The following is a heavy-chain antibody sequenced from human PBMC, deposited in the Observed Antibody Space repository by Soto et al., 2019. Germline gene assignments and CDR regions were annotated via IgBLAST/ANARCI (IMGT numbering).Heavy chain of an antibody. Sequence: GGSLRLSCAASGFTFSSYGMHWVRQAPGKGLEWVAVISYDGSNKYYADSVKGRFTISRDNSKNTLYLQMNSLRAEDTAVYYCAKDSASGYSGYDLGIAAAALFDYWGQGTLVTVSS. CDR2: ISYDGSNK. J-gene: IGHJ4*02. CDR1: GFTFSSYG. D-gene: IGHD5-12*01. CDR3: AKDSASGYSGYDLGIAAAALFDY. V-gene: IGHV3-30*18.